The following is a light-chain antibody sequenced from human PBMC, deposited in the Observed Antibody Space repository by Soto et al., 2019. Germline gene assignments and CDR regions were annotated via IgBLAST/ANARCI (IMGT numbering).Light chain of an antibody. CDR1: SGDVGNYNL. CDR3: CLYLGGTSV. J-gene: IGLJ7*01. CDR2: EDD. Sequence: QSALTQPASVSGSPGQSITISCSGVSGDVGNYNLVSWYQQYPGKAPALLIYEDDKRPSGVSNRFSGYQSDSTASLTISGLQTEDEADYYCCLYLGGTSVFGGGTQLTVL. V-gene: IGLV2-23*01.